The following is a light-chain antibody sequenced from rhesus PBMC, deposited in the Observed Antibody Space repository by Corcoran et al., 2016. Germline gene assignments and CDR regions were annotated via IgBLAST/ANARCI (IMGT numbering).Light chain of an antibody. V-gene: IGKV1-38*01. J-gene: IGKJ3*01. Sequence: DIQLTQSPSSLSASVGDRVTITCRASQGISSYLAWYQQKSGKAPKLLINDASNLQSGVPSRFSGSGSGTEFTLTISSLQPEDFATYYCQQRNSYPFTFGPGTKLDIK. CDR1: QGISSY. CDR2: DAS. CDR3: QQRNSYPFT.